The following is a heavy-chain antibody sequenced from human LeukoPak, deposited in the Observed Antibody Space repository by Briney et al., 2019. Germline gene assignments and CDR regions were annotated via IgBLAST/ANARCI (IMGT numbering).Heavy chain of an antibody. Sequence: GGSLRLSYAASGFTFSSYAMSWVRQAPGKGLEWVSAISGSGGSTYYADSVKGRFTISRDNSKNTLYLQMNSLRAEDTAVYYCAVTGRYYFDYWGQGTLVTVSS. CDR3: AVTGRYYFDY. CDR2: ISGSGGST. V-gene: IGHV3-23*01. J-gene: IGHJ4*02. D-gene: IGHD1-1*01. CDR1: GFTFSSYA.